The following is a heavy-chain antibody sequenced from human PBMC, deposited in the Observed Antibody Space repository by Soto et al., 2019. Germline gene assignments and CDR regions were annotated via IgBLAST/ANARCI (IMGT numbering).Heavy chain of an antibody. J-gene: IGHJ4*02. D-gene: IGHD3-9*01. CDR2: IRSKADSYAT. V-gene: IGHV3-73*01. Sequence: EVQLVESGGGLVQPGGSLKLSCAASGFTFRGSAMHWVRQASGKGLEWVGRIRSKADSYATAYAASVKGRFTISRDDSKNTAYLQMNSLKTEDTAVYYCTGTYYDILTGYYSDYWGQGTLVTVSS. CDR3: TGTYYDILTGYYSDY. CDR1: GFTFRGSA.